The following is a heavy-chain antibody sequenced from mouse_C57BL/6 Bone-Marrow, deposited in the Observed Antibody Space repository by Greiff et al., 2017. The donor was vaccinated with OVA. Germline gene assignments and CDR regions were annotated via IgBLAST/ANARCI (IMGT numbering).Heavy chain of an antibody. J-gene: IGHJ4*01. CDR3: ARTTIYYVSSLYAIDY. V-gene: IGHV1-9*01. CDR2: ILPGSGST. D-gene: IGHD1-1*01. CDR1: GYTFTGYW. Sequence: QVQLQQSGAELMKPGASVKLSCKATGYTFTGYWIEWVKQRPGHGLEWIGEILPGSGSTNYNEKFKGKATLTADKSSSTAYMELRSLTSSDSAVSFCARTTIYYVSSLYAIDYWGQGTSVTVSS.